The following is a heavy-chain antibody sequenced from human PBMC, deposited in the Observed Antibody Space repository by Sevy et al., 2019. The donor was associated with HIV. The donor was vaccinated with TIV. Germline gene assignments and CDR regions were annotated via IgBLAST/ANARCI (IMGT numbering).Heavy chain of an antibody. CDR1: AFSFSNYG. CDR2: ISYDGSLK. J-gene: IGHJ5*02. V-gene: IGHV3-30*18. D-gene: IGHD1-26*01. CDR3: AKKSGSYYLWFDP. Sequence: GGSLGLSCAASAFSFSNYGMHWVRQAPGKGLEWVAVISYDGSLKHYADSVKGRFTISRDNSKNTLYLQMNSLRAEDTALYYCAKKSGSYYLWFDPWGQGTLVTVSS.